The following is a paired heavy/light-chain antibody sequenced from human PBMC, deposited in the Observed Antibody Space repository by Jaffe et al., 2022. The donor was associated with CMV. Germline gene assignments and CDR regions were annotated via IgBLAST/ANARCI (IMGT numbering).Heavy chain of an antibody. Sequence: QVQLQESGPGLVKPSETLSLTCTVSGGSISSYYWTWIRQAPGKGLEWTGYIHYSGSTNYDPSLKSRVTISLDTSKNQFSLKLNSVTAADTAVYYCARRNCSGGSCYSGGNWYFDLWGRGTLVTVSS. CDR3: ARRNCSGGSCYSGGNWYFDL. J-gene: IGHJ2*01. CDR1: GGSISSYY. V-gene: IGHV4-59*01. CDR2: IHYSGST. D-gene: IGHD2-15*01.
Light chain of an antibody. CDR3: QSYDSSLSAHVV. J-gene: IGLJ2*01. V-gene: IGLV1-40*01. Sequence: QSVLTQPPSVSGAPGQIVTISCTGSNSNIGAGFDVHWYQHLPGTAPKLLIYGNNNRPSGVPDRFSGSKSGTSASLAITGLQAEDEADYYCQSYDSSLSAHVVFGGGTKLTVL. CDR1: NSNIGAGFD. CDR2: GNN.